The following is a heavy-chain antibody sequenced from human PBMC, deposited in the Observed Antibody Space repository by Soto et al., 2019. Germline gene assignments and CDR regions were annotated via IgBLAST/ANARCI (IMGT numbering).Heavy chain of an antibody. V-gene: IGHV1-3*04. CDR3: AREGIHSQSHPWSEAFDI. Sequence: QVPLVQSGAEVKKPGASVKASCPTSGYTFGNYPMHWVRQAPGQRLEWMAWINTGTGNAQLSQKLQGRLTITTDTSATTVYLVLSSLRSEDTAVYYCAREGIHSQSHPWSEAFDIWGQGTAVIVSS. CDR1: GYTFGNYP. J-gene: IGHJ3*02. D-gene: IGHD5-18*01. CDR2: INTGTGNA.